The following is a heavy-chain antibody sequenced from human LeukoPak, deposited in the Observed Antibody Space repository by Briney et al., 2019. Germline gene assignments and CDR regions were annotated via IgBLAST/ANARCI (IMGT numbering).Heavy chain of an antibody. CDR1: GFPFSSYA. CDR3: VRGYSFGPYGMDV. CDR2: ISDSGGST. D-gene: IGHD2-15*01. Sequence: GGSLRLSCSASGFPFSSYAMPWVRQAPGKGLEYVSAISDSGGSTYYADSVKGRFTISRDNSKNTLYLQMSSLRAEDTAVYFCVRGYSFGPYGMDVWGQGTTVTVSS. V-gene: IGHV3-64D*09. J-gene: IGHJ6*02.